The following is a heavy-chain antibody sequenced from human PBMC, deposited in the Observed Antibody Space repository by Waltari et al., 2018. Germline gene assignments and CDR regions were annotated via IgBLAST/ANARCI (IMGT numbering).Heavy chain of an antibody. CDR3: TRGGDDSSWYWRN. V-gene: IGHV3-7*01. Sequence: EVQLVESGGGLVQPGGSLRLSCAASGFTFSNNWMTWVRQAPGKGVELVAKINQDGSEKYAVESVKGRFTISRDNAKNSLYLQLNSLRADDTAVYYCTRGGDDSSWYWRNWGQGTLVTVSS. CDR1: GFTFSNNW. J-gene: IGHJ4*02. D-gene: IGHD6-13*01. CDR2: INQDGSEK.